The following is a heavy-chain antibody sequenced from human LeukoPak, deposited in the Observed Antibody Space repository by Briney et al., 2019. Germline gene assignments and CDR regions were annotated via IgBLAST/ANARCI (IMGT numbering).Heavy chain of an antibody. J-gene: IGHJ4*02. V-gene: IGHV3-48*03. CDR3: ARVSDISVAAYFDY. D-gene: IGHD6-19*01. CDR1: GFIFSSYE. CDR2: ISNSGSTI. Sequence: GGSLRLSCAASGFIFSSYEMSWVRHVPGKGLEWISYISNSGSTIYYADSVKGRFTISRDNARNSLYLQMHSLRAEDTALYYCARVSDISVAAYFDYWGQGTLVTVSS.